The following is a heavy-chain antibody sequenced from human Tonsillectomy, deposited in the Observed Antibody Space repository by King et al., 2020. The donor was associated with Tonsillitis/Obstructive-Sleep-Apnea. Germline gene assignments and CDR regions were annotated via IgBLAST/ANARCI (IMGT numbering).Heavy chain of an antibody. Sequence: QLVQSGPEVKKPGTSVKVSCKASGFTFTRSAMQWVRQVRGQRLEWIGWIVVGSGNTNYAQKFQERVTITRDMSTSTAYMELSNLRSEDTAVYYCAATAYYYYCYMDVWGKGTTVTVSS. V-gene: IGHV1-58*02. D-gene: IGHD5-18*01. J-gene: IGHJ6*03. CDR3: AATAYYYYCYMDV. CDR2: IVVGSGNT. CDR1: GFTFTRSA.